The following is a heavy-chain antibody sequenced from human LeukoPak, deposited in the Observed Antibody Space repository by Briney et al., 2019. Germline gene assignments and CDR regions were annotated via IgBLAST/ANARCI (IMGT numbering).Heavy chain of an antibody. V-gene: IGHV3-23*01. CDR1: GFTFSSYA. CDR3: AARLLSGSSSHGAFDI. Sequence: PGGSLRLSCAASGFTFSSYAMSWVRQAPGKGLEWVSAISGSGGSTYYADSVKGRFTISRDNSKNTLYLQMNSLRAEDTAVYYCAARLLSGSSSHGAFDIWGQGTMVTVSS. D-gene: IGHD1-26*01. CDR2: ISGSGGST. J-gene: IGHJ3*02.